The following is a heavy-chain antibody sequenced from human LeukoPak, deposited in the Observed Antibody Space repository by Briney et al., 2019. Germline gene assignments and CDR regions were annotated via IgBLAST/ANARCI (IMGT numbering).Heavy chain of an antibody. CDR1: NYSISTGYY. Sequence: QPSETLSLTCTVSNYSISTGYYWGWIRQPPGKGLEWIGSIYHSGNTYYNPSLKSRVTISVDTSKSQFSLKLSSVTAADTAVYYCARVQRKRGRHYYDSSAQSCAFDIWGQGTMVTVSS. J-gene: IGHJ3*02. V-gene: IGHV4-38-2*02. CDR2: IYHSGNT. D-gene: IGHD3-22*01. CDR3: ARVQRKRGRHYYDSSAQSCAFDI.